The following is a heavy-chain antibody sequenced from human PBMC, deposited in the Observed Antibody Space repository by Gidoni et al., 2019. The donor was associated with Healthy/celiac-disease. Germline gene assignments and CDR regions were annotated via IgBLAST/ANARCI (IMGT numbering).Heavy chain of an antibody. Sequence: EVQLVESGGGLVQPGGSLRLSCAASGFPFSRYSMNWVRQAPGKGLEWVSYISSSSSTIYYADSVKGRFTISRDNAKNSLYLQMNSLRDEDTAVYYCARTTYYYDPGAFDIWGQGTMVTVSS. V-gene: IGHV3-48*02. D-gene: IGHD3-22*01. CDR2: ISSSSSTI. CDR1: GFPFSRYS. CDR3: ARTTYYYDPGAFDI. J-gene: IGHJ3*02.